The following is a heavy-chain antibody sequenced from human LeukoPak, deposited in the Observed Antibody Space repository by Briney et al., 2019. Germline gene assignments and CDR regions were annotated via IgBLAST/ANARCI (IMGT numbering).Heavy chain of an antibody. Sequence: SQTLSLTRAISGDSVSSKSAAWNWIRQSPSRGLEWLGRTYYGSKWYNDYAESVKSRITINADTSKNQFSLQLNSVTPEDTAVYYCARVDLGSAIFEPKWFDPWGQGTLVTVSS. CDR3: ARVDLGSAIFEPKWFDP. V-gene: IGHV6-1*01. J-gene: IGHJ5*02. CDR2: TYYGSKWYN. CDR1: GDSVSSKSAA. D-gene: IGHD3-3*01.